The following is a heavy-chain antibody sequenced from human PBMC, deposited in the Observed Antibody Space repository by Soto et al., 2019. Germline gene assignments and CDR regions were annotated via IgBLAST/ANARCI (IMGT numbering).Heavy chain of an antibody. CDR2: INSDGSST. D-gene: IGHD5-12*01. J-gene: IGHJ4*02. Sequence: GGSLRFSCAASGFTFSSYWMHWVRQAPGKGLVWVSRINSDGSSTSYADSVKGRFTISRDNAKNTLYLQMNSLRAEDTAVYYCAGERGYSGYAPDYWGQGTLVTVSS. V-gene: IGHV3-74*01. CDR1: GFTFSSYW. CDR3: AGERGYSGYAPDY.